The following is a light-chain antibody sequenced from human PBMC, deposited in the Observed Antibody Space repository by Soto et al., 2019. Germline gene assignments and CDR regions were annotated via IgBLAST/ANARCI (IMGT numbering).Light chain of an antibody. V-gene: IGLV1-40*01. CDR3: ATWDDSLNGLYV. Sequence: QSVLTQAPSVSGAPGQRVTISCTGSSSNIGAGHDVHWYQQVPGTAPKLLIYGNNNRPSGVPDRFSGSKSGTSASLTISGLQSEDEADYYCATWDDSLNGLYVFGPGTKVTVL. CDR1: SSNIGAGHD. CDR2: GNN. J-gene: IGLJ1*01.